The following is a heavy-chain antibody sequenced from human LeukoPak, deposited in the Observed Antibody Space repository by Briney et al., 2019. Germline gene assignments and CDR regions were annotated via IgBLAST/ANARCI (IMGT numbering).Heavy chain of an antibody. Sequence: GGSLRLSCAASGFTFSSYEMNWVRQAPGKGLEWVSYISGSGSAIYYADSVKGRLTISRDNSNNTLYLQMNSLRADDTAVYYCAQESVDGFNSYWGQGTLVTVSS. CDR2: ISGSGSAI. CDR3: AQESVDGFNSY. CDR1: GFTFSSYE. V-gene: IGHV3-48*03. J-gene: IGHJ4*02. D-gene: IGHD5-24*01.